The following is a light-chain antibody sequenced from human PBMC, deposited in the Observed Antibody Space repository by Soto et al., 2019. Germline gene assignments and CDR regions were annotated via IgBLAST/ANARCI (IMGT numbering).Light chain of an antibody. CDR1: QSVSNNY. V-gene: IGKV3-20*01. CDR2: GAS. Sequence: EIGLTQSPGTLSLSPWERATLSCRASQSVSNNYLAWYQQKPGQAPRLLIYGASSRATGIPDRFSGSGSGTGSTLTISRLEPEDFAVYYCQQYGSSPTFGGGTKVDI. J-gene: IGKJ4*01. CDR3: QQYGSSPT.